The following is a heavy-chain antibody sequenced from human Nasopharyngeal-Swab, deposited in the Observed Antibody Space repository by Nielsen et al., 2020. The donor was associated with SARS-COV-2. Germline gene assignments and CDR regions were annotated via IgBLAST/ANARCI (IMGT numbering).Heavy chain of an antibody. Sequence: WVRQAPGQGLEWMGRINPNSGGTNYAQKFQGRVTMTRDTSISTAYMELSRLRSDDTAVYYCARAVVTTSGYLDYYYGMDVWGQGTTVTVSS. J-gene: IGHJ6*02. V-gene: IGHV1-2*06. D-gene: IGHD3-22*01. CDR2: INPNSGGT. CDR3: ARAVVTTSGYLDYYYGMDV.